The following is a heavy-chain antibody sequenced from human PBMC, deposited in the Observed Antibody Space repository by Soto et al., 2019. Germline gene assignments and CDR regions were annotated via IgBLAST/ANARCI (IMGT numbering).Heavy chain of an antibody. D-gene: IGHD3-3*01. Sequence: SETLSLTCTVSGGSISSGGYYWSWIRQHPGKGLEWIGYIYYSGSTNYNPSLKSRVTISVDTSKNQFSLKLSSATAADTAVYYCARASYDFWSGWRRAGYYYYMDVWGKGTTVTVSS. CDR2: IYYSGST. V-gene: IGHV4-61*08. CDR1: GGSISSGGYY. CDR3: ARASYDFWSGWRRAGYYYYMDV. J-gene: IGHJ6*03.